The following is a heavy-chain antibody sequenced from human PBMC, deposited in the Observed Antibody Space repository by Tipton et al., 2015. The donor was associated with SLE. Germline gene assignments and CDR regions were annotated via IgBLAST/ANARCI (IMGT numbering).Heavy chain of an antibody. Sequence: TLSLTCTVSGGSISSSSYYWGWFRQPPGKGLEWIGSIYYSGSTYYNPSLKSRVTISVDTSKNQFSLKLSSVTAADTAVYYCATCQQDDAFDIWGQGTMVTVSS. CDR1: GGSISSSSYY. CDR2: IYYSGST. V-gene: IGHV4-39*07. D-gene: IGHD6-13*01. J-gene: IGHJ3*02. CDR3: ATCQQDDAFDI.